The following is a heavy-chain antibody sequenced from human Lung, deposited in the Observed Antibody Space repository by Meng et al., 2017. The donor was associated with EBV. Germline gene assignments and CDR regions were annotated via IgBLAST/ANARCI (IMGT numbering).Heavy chain of an antibody. J-gene: IGHJ4*02. CDR1: GGSISSSNW. D-gene: IGHD6-13*01. CDR3: ARARSIAAAVIDY. V-gene: IGHV4-4*02. CDR2: IYHGGST. Sequence: QVQLQDAGPGLVKSSGTLALTCAVSGGSISSSNWWSWVRQPPGKGLEWIGEIYHGGSTNYNPSLKSRVTISVDKSKNQFSLKLSSVTAADTAVYYCARARSIAAAVIDYWGQGTLVTVSS.